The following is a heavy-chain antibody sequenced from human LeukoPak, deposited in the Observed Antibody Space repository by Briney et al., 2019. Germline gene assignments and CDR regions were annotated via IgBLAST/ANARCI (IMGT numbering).Heavy chain of an antibody. CDR3: ARTLKTYCSGGSCYSWFDP. V-gene: IGHV1-69*06. CDR2: IIPIFGTA. Sequence: GASVKVSCKASGGTFSSYAISWVRQAPGQGLEWMGGIIPIFGTANYAQKFQGRVTITADKSTSTAYMELSSLRSEDTAVYYCARTLKTYCSGGSCYSWFDPWGQGTLVTVSS. CDR1: GGTFSSYA. J-gene: IGHJ5*02. D-gene: IGHD2-15*01.